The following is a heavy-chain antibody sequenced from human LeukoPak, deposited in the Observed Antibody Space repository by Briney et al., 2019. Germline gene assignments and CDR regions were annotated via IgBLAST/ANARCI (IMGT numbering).Heavy chain of an antibody. CDR2: ISAYNGNT. J-gene: IGHJ4*02. Sequence: ASVKVSCKASGDTFTSYGFTWVRQAPGQGLEWVGWISAYNGNTNYAQKLQGRITMTTDTSTTTVYMELRSLRSDDTAMYYCARGGASGPQGFDYWGQGTLVTVSS. D-gene: IGHD1-26*01. V-gene: IGHV1-18*01. CDR3: ARGGASGPQGFDY. CDR1: GDTFTSYG.